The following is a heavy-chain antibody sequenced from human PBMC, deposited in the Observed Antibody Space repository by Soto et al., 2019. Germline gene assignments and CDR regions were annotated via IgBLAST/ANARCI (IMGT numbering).Heavy chain of an antibody. J-gene: IGHJ4*02. D-gene: IGHD6-19*01. Sequence: GALRLSCAASGFTFNNYSMNWVRQAPGKGLEWVSSISSRGSYIYYADSVKGRFTISRDNAKNSLYLQMNSLRAEDTAVYFCARDPGLSVAGFDSWGQGTLVTVS. CDR3: ARDPGLSVAGFDS. CDR2: ISSRGSYI. CDR1: GFTFNNYS. V-gene: IGHV3-21*06.